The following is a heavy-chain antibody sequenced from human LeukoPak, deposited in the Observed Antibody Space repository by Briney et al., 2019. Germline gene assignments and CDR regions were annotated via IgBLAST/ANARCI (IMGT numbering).Heavy chain of an antibody. CDR2: INHSGST. J-gene: IGHJ4*02. Sequence: SETLSLTCAVYGGSFSGYYWSWIRQPPGKGLEWIGEINHSGSTNYNPSLKSRVTISVDTSKNQFSLKLSSVTAADTAVYYCARQGGYDFWSGYKGYFDYWGQGTLVTVSS. V-gene: IGHV4-34*01. CDR1: GGSFSGYY. D-gene: IGHD3-3*01. CDR3: ARQGGYDFWSGYKGYFDY.